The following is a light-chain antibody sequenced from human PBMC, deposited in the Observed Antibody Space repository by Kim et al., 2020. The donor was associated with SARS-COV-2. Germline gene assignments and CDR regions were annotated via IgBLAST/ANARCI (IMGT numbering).Light chain of an antibody. CDR1: QSVSSY. V-gene: IGKV3D-11*02. J-gene: IGKJ4*01. CDR2: DAS. CDR3: QQRSNWHLT. Sequence: EIVLTQSPATLYLSPGERATLSCRSSQSVSSYLACYQQKPGQAPSLLIYDASNRAAGIPARFSGSGPGTDFTLTISSLEPEDFAVYYCQQRSNWHLTFGGGTKVDIK.